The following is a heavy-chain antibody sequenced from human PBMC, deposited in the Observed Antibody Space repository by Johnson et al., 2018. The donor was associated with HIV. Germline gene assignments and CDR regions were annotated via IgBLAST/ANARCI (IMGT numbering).Heavy chain of an antibody. CDR1: GFTFSDYY. Sequence: QVQLVESGGGLVQPGGSLRLSCAASGFTFSDYYMSWIRQAPGKGLEWVSYISSSGTTIYYADSVKGRFTISRDNSKNTLYLQMNSLRAEATAVYYCARSGSYGPDAFDIWGQGTMVTVSS. V-gene: IGHV3-11*04. D-gene: IGHD1-26*01. CDR3: ARSGSYGPDAFDI. J-gene: IGHJ3*02. CDR2: ISSSGTTI.